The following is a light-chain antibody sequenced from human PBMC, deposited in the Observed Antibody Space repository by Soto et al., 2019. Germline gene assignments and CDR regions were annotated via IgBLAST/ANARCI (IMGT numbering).Light chain of an antibody. CDR2: DGS. Sequence: QSVLTQPASVSGAPGQSVTISCTGTSCDVGSYNLVSWYQQHPGKAPKLMIYDGSKRPSGVSNRFSGSKSGNTASLTVSGLQAEDEADYYCFSYAGSSSVVFGGWTKVTVL. J-gene: IGLJ2*01. CDR1: SCDVGSYNL. CDR3: FSYAGSSSVV. V-gene: IGLV2-23*01.